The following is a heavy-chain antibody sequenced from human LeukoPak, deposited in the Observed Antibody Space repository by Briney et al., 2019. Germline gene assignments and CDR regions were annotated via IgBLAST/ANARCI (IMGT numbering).Heavy chain of an antibody. CDR3: ARDAGSDYYESSAYFD. J-gene: IGHJ4*02. CDR1: GFSFRSYS. Sequence: GSLRLSCAASGFSFRSYSMNWVRQAPGKGLEWISYISSSGSLIYYTDTVKGRFTISRDNAKNSLYLQMNSLRAEDTAVYYCARDAGSDYYESSAYFDWGQGTLVIVSS. D-gene: IGHD3-22*01. V-gene: IGHV3-48*04. CDR2: ISSSGSLI.